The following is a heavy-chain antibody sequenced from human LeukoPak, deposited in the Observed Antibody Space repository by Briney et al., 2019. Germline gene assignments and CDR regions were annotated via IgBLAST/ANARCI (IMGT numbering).Heavy chain of an antibody. CDR3: ARDERSTIFGVVFYYMDV. CDR2: ISSSSSYI. D-gene: IGHD3-3*01. Sequence: GGSLRLSCAASGFTFSSYSMNWVRQAPGKGLEWVSSISSSSSYIYYADSVKGRFTISRDNAKNSLYLQMNSLRAEDTAVYYCARDERSTIFGVVFYYMDVSGKGTTVTVSS. CDR1: GFTFSSYS. V-gene: IGHV3-21*01. J-gene: IGHJ6*03.